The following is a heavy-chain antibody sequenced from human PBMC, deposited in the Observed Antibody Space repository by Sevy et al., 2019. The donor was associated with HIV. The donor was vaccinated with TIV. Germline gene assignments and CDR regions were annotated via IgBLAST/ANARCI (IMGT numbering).Heavy chain of an antibody. Sequence: ASVKVSCKPSGYTFTAFGINWVRQAPGQGLEWMAWINIYNGNRIYAQNLQGRVTLTRDTSTNTAYMELRSLTSDDTAVYYCARMRNLGEPSDPWGQGALVTVSS. CDR1: GYTFTAFG. J-gene: IGHJ5*02. V-gene: IGHV1-18*01. D-gene: IGHD3-16*01. CDR3: ARMRNLGEPSDP. CDR2: INIYNGNR.